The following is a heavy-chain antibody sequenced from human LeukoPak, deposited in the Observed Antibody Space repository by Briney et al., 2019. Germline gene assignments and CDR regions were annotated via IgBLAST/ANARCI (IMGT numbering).Heavy chain of an antibody. CDR1: GFTFSDYY. V-gene: IGHV3-23*01. CDR3: AKDGLSTIYDSSGTFFDY. D-gene: IGHD3-22*01. Sequence: PGGSLRLSCAASGFTFSDYYMSWIRQAPGKGLEWVSAISGSGGSTYYADSVKGRFTISRDNSKNTLYLQMNSLRAEDTAVYYCAKDGLSTIYDSSGTFFDYWGQGTLVTVSS. CDR2: ISGSGGST. J-gene: IGHJ4*02.